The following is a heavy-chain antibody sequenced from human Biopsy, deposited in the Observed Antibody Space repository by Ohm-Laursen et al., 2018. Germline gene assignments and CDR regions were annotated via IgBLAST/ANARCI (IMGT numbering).Heavy chain of an antibody. D-gene: IGHD2-2*01. CDR3: ARGRRHCSGTCSRWYFDL. V-gene: IGHV1-2*02. CDR1: GYTFTAFS. Sequence: SVTASCKPYGYTFTAFSVHWLRQAPGQGLEWMGWINPKRGDTDYPQNFQGRVSMTRDTSISTVYMDLSKLRSDDTAVYYCARGRRHCSGTCSRWYFDLWGRGTLVTVSS. CDR2: INPKRGDT. J-gene: IGHJ2*01.